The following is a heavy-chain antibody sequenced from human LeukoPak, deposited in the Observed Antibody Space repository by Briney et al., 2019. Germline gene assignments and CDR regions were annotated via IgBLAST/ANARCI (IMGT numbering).Heavy chain of an antibody. V-gene: IGHV4-59*08. CDR3: VRHYCSSTRCYSFSD. CDR1: GASLSNYY. CDR2: IFSSGSI. Sequence: SETLSLTRSVSGASLSNYYWSWIRQSPGKGLEWIGYIFSSGSINYNPSLKSRVTISLDTSKNQFSLKLSSVTAADTAIYYCVRHYCSSTRCYSFSDWGQGTLVTVSS. D-gene: IGHD2-2*01. J-gene: IGHJ4*02.